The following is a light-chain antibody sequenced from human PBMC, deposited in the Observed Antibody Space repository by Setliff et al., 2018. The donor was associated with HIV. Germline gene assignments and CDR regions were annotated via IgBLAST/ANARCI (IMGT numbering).Light chain of an antibody. V-gene: IGLV2-23*02. J-gene: IGLJ1*01. CDR3: CSYVGASIYV. CDR2: EVS. Sequence: ALAQPASVSGSPGQSITISCTGTRSDVGTYNLVSWYQQHPGKVPKLTIYEVSKRPSGVSNRFSGSKSDNTASLTISGLQAEDEADYYCCSYVGASIYVFGTGTKV. CDR1: RSDVGTYNL.